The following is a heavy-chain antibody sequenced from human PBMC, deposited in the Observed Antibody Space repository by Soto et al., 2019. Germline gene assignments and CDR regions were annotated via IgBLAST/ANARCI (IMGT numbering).Heavy chain of an antibody. CDR2: INPNSGGT. V-gene: IGHV1-2*02. J-gene: IGHJ4*02. CDR1: GYTFTGYY. CDR3: ARDYDSSGYYHDFDY. Sequence: ASVKVSCKASGYTFTGYYMHWVRQAPGRGLEWMGWINPNSGGTNYAQKFQGRVTMARDTSISTAYMELSRLRSDDTAVYYCARDYDSSGYYHDFDYWGQGTLVTVSS. D-gene: IGHD3-22*01.